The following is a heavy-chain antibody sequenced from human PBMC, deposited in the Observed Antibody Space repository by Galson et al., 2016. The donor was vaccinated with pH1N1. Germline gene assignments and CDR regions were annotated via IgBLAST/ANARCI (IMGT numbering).Heavy chain of an antibody. CDR2: IYPSGGGL. J-gene: IGHJ4*02. CDR1: GYTFVAYY. V-gene: IGHV1-46*03. Sequence: SVKVSCKASGYTFVAYYFHWVRQAPGQGLDWIGVIYPSGGGLIYAQRFQTRVSMTRDTSTSTVYMELSDLKSEDTAVYYCIRDLGRLCDYWGQGTLVTVSS. D-gene: IGHD3-16*01. CDR3: IRDLGRLCDY.